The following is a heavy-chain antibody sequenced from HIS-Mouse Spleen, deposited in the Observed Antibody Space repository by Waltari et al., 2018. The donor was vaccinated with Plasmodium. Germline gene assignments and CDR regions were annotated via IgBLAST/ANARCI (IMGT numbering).Heavy chain of an antibody. CDR3: ARGGIVGATIDY. J-gene: IGHJ4*02. CDR1: GGSFSGYY. CDR2: INHSGRT. Sequence: QVQLQQWGAGLLKPSETLSLTCTVYGGSFSGYYWRWSRQPPGKGLEWIGEINHSGRTNYNPSLKSRVTISVDTSKNQFSLKLSSVTAADTAVYYCARGGIVGATIDYWGQGTLVTVSS. V-gene: IGHV4-34*01. D-gene: IGHD1-26*01.